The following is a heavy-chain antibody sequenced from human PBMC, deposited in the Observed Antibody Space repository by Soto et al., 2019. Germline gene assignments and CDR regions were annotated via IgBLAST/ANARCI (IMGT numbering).Heavy chain of an antibody. J-gene: IGHJ6*02. Sequence: PSETLSLTCTVSGGSISSSSYYWGWIRQPPGKGLEWIGSIYYSGSTYYNPSLKSRVTISVDTSKNQFSLKLSSVTAADTAVYYCARLSAVVATLARDFYYYYYGMGVWGQGTTVTVSS. CDR2: IYYSGST. CDR1: GGSISSSSYY. D-gene: IGHD5-12*01. CDR3: ARLSAVVATLARDFYYYYYGMGV. V-gene: IGHV4-39*01.